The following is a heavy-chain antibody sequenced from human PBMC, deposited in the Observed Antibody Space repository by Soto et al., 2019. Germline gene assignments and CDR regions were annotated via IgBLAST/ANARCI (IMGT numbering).Heavy chain of an antibody. V-gene: IGHV3-66*01. J-gene: IGHJ6*02. Sequence: EVQLVESGGGLVQPGGSLRLSCAASGFTVSTDWMYWVRQAPGKGLEWVSVIRGGGNTFYADSVEGRFTISRDNSKNTVYLQMNGLRVEDTAMYYFVRENYYYGMDVWGQGTTVTVSS. CDR2: IRGGGNT. CDR1: GFTVSTDW. CDR3: VRENYYYGMDV.